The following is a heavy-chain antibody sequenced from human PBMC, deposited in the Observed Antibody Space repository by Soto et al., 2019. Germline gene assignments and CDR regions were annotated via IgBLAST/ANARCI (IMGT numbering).Heavy chain of an antibody. CDR2: INPNSGGT. Sequence: ASVKVSCKASGYTFTGYYMHWVRQAPGQGLEWMGWINPNSGGTNYAQKFQGRVTMTRDTTISTAYMELSRLRSDDTAVYYCARDLRNDVAFDIWGQGTMVTVSS. D-gene: IGHD1-1*01. CDR1: GYTFTGYY. CDR3: ARDLRNDVAFDI. J-gene: IGHJ3*02. V-gene: IGHV1-2*02.